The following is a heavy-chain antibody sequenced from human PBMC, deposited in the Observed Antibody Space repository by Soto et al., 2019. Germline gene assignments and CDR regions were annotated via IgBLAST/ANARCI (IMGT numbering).Heavy chain of an antibody. CDR2: ITNSGGST. Sequence: LRLSCAASGFTFSSYAMNWVRQAPGKGLEWVSGITNSGGSTYYADSVKGRFTISRDNSKNTLYLQMNSLRAEDTAVYYCAKGRSGGSCCYFDYWGQGTLVTVSS. CDR3: AKGRSGGSCCYFDY. J-gene: IGHJ4*02. D-gene: IGHD2-15*01. CDR1: GFTFSSYA. V-gene: IGHV3-23*01.